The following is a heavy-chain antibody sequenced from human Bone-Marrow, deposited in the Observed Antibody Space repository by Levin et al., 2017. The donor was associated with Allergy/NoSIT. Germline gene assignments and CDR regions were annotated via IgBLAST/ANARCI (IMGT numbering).Heavy chain of an antibody. V-gene: IGHV3-48*01. CDR3: ARSEGPIDY. CDR2: ISSSISTV. Sequence: PSGGSLRLSCVASGFMFSNYDMNWVRQAPGKGLEWVSFISSSISTVYYADSVKGRFTISRDNAKNSLYLQMNSLGAEDTSVYYCARSEGPIDYWGQGTLVTVSS. CDR1: GFMFSNYD. J-gene: IGHJ4*02.